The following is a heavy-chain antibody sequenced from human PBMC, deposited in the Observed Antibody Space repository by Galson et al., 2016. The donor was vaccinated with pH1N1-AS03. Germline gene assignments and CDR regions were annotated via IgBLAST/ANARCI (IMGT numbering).Heavy chain of an antibody. CDR1: GGAFSSFA. Sequence: SVKVSCKASGGAFSSFAISWVRQAPGQGLEWMGGIIPIFGTPNYAQKFQGRVTITADKSTFTAHMELSSLRSEDTAVYYCARPRGWSGHDACDNWGLGTMVTVSS. V-gene: IGHV1-69*06. CDR2: IIPIFGTP. CDR3: ARPRGWSGHDACDN. D-gene: IGHD3-3*01. J-gene: IGHJ3*02.